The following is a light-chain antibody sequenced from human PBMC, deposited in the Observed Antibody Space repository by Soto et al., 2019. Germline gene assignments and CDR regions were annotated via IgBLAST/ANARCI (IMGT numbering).Light chain of an antibody. CDR1: QSVSSNY. J-gene: IGKJ4*01. Sequence: EIVMTQSPGTLSLSPGETATLSCRASQSVSSNYVAWFHQKPGQAPRLLIYGASSRATGVPDRFSGSGSGTDFSLIISSLEPEDFAVYYCQQRSNWPLTFGGGTKVDIK. V-gene: IGKV3D-20*02. CDR2: GAS. CDR3: QQRSNWPLT.